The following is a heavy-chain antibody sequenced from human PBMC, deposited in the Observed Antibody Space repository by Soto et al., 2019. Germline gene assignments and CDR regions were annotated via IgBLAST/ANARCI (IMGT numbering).Heavy chain of an antibody. J-gene: IGHJ6*02. D-gene: IGHD6-19*01. CDR1: GYTFTGYY. CDR3: ARDRRGGGSSGWYLSYYYYYGMDV. V-gene: IGHV1-2*04. Sequence: ASVKVSCKASGYTFTGYYMHWVRQAPGQGLEWMGWINPNSGGTNYAQKFQGWVTMTRDTSISTAYMELSRLRSDDTAVYYCARDRRGGGSSGWYLSYYYYYGMDVWGQGTTVTVSS. CDR2: INPNSGGT.